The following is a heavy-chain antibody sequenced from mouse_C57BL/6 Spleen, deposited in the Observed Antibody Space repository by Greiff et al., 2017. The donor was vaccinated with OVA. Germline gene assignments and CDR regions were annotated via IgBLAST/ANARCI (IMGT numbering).Heavy chain of an antibody. D-gene: IGHD2-2*01. J-gene: IGHJ2*01. Sequence: QVQLQQSGPELVKPGASVKISCKASGYAFSSSWMNWVKQRPGKGLEWIGRIYPGDGDTNYNGKFKGKATLTADKSSSTAYMQLSSLTSEDSAVYVCARKGYDERVDYWGQGTTLTVSS. CDR3: ARKGYDERVDY. CDR2: IYPGDGDT. V-gene: IGHV1-82*01. CDR1: GYAFSSSW.